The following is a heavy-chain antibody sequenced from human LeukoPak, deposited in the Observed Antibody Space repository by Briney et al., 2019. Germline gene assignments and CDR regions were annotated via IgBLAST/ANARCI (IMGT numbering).Heavy chain of an antibody. CDR1: GFTFSSYG. D-gene: IGHD6-19*01. J-gene: IGHJ4*02. Sequence: GGSLRLSCAASGFTFSSYGMHWVRQAPGKGLEWVAFIRFDGSNKYYADSVKGRFTISRDNSKNTLYLQMNSLRAEDTAVYYCAKGVAVAGTSGYWGQGTLVTVSS. V-gene: IGHV3-30*02. CDR3: AKGVAVAGTSGY. CDR2: IRFDGSNK.